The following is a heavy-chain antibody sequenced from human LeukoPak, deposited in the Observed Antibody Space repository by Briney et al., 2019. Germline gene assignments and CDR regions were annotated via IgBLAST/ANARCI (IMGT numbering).Heavy chain of an antibody. Sequence: GGSLRLSCAASGFTFNRHDMGWVRQAPAKGLEWVSTISGRGDSTYYADSVKGRFTISRDNSKNTVYLQMNSLTGADTAEYYCVKVVEGAAAWDDYYFYYMDVWGKGTTVIVSS. CDR3: VKVVEGAAAWDDYYFYYMDV. J-gene: IGHJ6*03. V-gene: IGHV3-23*01. CDR1: GFTFNRHD. CDR2: ISGRGDST. D-gene: IGHD2-2*01.